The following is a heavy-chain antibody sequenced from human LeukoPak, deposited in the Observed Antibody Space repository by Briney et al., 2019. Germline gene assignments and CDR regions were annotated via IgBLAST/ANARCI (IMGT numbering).Heavy chain of an antibody. Sequence: GGSLRLSCAASGFTVSSNYMSWVRQAPGKGLEWVSSISSSSSYIYYADSVKGRFTISRDNAKNSLYLQMNSLRAEDTAVYYCARGYSSSSLPDYWGQGTLVTVSS. J-gene: IGHJ4*02. CDR3: ARGYSSSSLPDY. CDR1: GFTVSSNY. V-gene: IGHV3-21*01. CDR2: ISSSSSYI. D-gene: IGHD6-6*01.